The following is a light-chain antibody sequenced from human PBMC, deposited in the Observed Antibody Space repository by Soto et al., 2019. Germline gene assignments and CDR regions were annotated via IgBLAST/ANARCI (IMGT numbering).Light chain of an antibody. CDR2: WAS. CDR3: QQYYDNPYS. Sequence: DIVVTQSPDSLSASLGERATIRCKSSQSVLYGRNNKHYLAWYQQKPGQSPKLLIYWASTRESGVPDRFSGSGSGTDFTLTISSLQAEDVAIYYCQQYYDNPYSFGQGTKLEIK. J-gene: IGKJ2*01. CDR1: QSVLYGRNNKHY. V-gene: IGKV4-1*01.